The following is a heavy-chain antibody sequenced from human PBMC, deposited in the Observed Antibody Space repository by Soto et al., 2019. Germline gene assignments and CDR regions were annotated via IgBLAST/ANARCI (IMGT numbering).Heavy chain of an antibody. D-gene: IGHD3-22*01. CDR1: GFTFSSYA. CDR3: AKLTTMIVVVDY. V-gene: IGHV3-23*01. J-gene: IGHJ4*02. Sequence: EVQLLESGGGLVQPGGSLRLSCAASGFTFSSYAMSWVRQAPGKGLEWVSAISGSGGSTYYADSVKGRFTISRDNSKNPLYLQMNSLRAEDTAVYYCAKLTTMIVVVDYWGQGTLVTVSS. CDR2: ISGSGGST.